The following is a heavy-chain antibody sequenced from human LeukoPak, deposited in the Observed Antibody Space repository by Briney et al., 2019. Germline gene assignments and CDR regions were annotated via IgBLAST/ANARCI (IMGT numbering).Heavy chain of an antibody. Sequence: GGSLRLSCAASGFTFSRYWMTWVRQAPGKGLEWVSDVSRSGSSTKYADNVKGRFIISGDNPKNTLYLQMNSLRAEDTAVYYCARSSSGWYSFDYWGQGTLVTVSS. V-gene: IGHV3-23*01. D-gene: IGHD6-19*01. CDR2: VSRSGSST. J-gene: IGHJ4*02. CDR1: GFTFSRYW. CDR3: ARSSSGWYSFDY.